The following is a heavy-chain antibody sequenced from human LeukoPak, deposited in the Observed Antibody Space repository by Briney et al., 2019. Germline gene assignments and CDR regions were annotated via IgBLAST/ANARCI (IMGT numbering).Heavy chain of an antibody. V-gene: IGHV4-59*01. D-gene: IGHD3-22*01. CDR2: IYYSGST. J-gene: IGHJ3*02. Sequence: PSETLSLTCTVSGGSISSYYWSWLRQPPGKGLEWIGYIYYSGSTNYNPSLKSRVTISVDTSKNQFSLKLSSVTAADTAVYYCARESTYYDSSGSYAFDIWGQGTMVTVSS. CDR3: ARESTYYDSSGSYAFDI. CDR1: GGSISSYY.